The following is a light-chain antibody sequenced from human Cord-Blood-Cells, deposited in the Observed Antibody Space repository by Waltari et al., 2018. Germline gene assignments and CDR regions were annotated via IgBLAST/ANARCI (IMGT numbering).Light chain of an antibody. CDR3: SSYTSSSTLYV. CDR1: SSDAGGHNY. Sequence: QSALTQPASVSGPPGQSFTISRTGTSSDAGGHNYVSWYHQHPGQAPKLMSYELSNRPSGVSTRFAGSKSGTTASLTFPGLQAEDEAAYYCSSYTSSSTLYVFGTGTKVTVL. CDR2: ELS. J-gene: IGLJ1*01. V-gene: IGLV2-14*01.